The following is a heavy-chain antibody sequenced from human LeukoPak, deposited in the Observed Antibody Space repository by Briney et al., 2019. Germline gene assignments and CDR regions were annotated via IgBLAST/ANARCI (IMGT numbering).Heavy chain of an antibody. CDR1: GFTFSTYN. D-gene: IGHD1-26*01. J-gene: IGHJ4*02. Sequence: GGSLRLSCAASGFTFSTYNMNWVRQAPGKGLEWVSSISGSSSYIYYADSVKGRFTISRDNARNSLYLQMNSLRAEDTAVYYCARDLLGWELHYFDYWGQGTLVTVSS. CDR3: ARDLLGWELHYFDY. V-gene: IGHV3-21*01. CDR2: ISGSSSYI.